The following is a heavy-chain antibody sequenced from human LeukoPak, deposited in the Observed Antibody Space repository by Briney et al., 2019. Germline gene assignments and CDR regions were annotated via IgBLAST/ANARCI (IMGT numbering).Heavy chain of an antibody. Sequence: ASVEVSCKASGYTFTSYDINWVRQATGQGLEWMGWMNPNSGNTGYAQKFQGRVTMTRSSSITTAYMELSSLRSEDTAVYYCARRHGRCSDGSCYYPDCWGQGTLVTVSS. J-gene: IGHJ4*02. V-gene: IGHV1-8*01. D-gene: IGHD2-15*01. CDR1: GYTFTSYD. CDR3: ARRHGRCSDGSCYYPDC. CDR2: MNPNSGNT.